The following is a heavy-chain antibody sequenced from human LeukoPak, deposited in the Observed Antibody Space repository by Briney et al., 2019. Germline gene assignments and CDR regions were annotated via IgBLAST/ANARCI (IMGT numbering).Heavy chain of an antibody. V-gene: IGHV4-30-4*01. Sequence: PSQTLSLTCTVSGGSISSGDYYWSWIRQPPGKGLEWIGYIYYSGSTYYNPSLKSRVTISVDTSKNQFSLKLSSVTAADTAVYYCARSNSPYYYGSGSYYNGGFDFDYWGQGTLVTVSS. D-gene: IGHD3-10*01. CDR3: ARSNSPYYYGSGSYYNGGFDFDY. J-gene: IGHJ4*02. CDR1: GGSISSGDYY. CDR2: IYYSGST.